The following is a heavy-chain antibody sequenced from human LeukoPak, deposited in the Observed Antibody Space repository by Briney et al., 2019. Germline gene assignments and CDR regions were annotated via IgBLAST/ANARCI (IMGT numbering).Heavy chain of an antibody. CDR2: ISGSGGGT. CDR1: GFTFSSYA. J-gene: IGHJ4*02. CDR3: AKTTTGYSSGRYPGWPVDY. D-gene: IGHD6-19*01. Sequence: GGSLRLSCAASGFTFSSYAVSWVRQAPGKGLEWVSVISGSGGGTYYADSVKGRFTISRDNSKNTLYLQMNSLGNEDTAVYYCAKTTTGYSSGRYPGWPVDYWGQGTLVTVSS. V-gene: IGHV3-23*01.